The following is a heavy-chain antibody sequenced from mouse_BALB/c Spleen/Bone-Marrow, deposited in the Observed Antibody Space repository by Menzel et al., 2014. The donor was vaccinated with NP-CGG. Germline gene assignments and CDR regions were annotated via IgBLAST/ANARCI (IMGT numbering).Heavy chain of an antibody. CDR1: GYAFTNYL. CDR2: IDPRSGGT. Sequence: QVQLKESGAELVRPGTSVKVSCKASGYAFTNYLIEWVKQRPGQGLEWIGVIDPRSGGTDYNEKFKGKAPLTADKSSSTAYMQLNSLTSGDSAVYFCARGGITTVVPYSMDYWGQGTSVTASS. J-gene: IGHJ4*01. D-gene: IGHD1-1*01. V-gene: IGHV1-54*03. CDR3: ARGGITTVVPYSMDY.